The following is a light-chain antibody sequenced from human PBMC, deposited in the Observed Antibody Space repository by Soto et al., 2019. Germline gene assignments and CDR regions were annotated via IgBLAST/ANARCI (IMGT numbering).Light chain of an antibody. CDR2: DVS. CDR3: NSYTSSSNLV. Sequence: QSALTQPASVSGSPGQSITISCTGTSSDVGGYNYVSWYQQHPGKAPKLLIYDVSNRPSVVSNRFPGSKSGNTASLTISGLQAEDEADYYCNSYTSSSNLVFGGGTQLTVL. CDR1: SSDVGGYNY. V-gene: IGLV2-14*01. J-gene: IGLJ3*02.